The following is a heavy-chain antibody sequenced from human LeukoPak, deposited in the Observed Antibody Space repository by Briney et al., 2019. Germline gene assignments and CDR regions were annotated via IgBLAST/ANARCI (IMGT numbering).Heavy chain of an antibody. CDR1: GFPVSSNY. Sequence: PGGSLRLSCAASGFPVSSNYMSWVRQSPGKGLEWVSVIYNGGSTYYATSVKGRFTISRDNSTNTLYLQMNSLRAEDTAVYYCARARRGSYYGFDYWGQGTLVTVSS. J-gene: IGHJ4*02. CDR2: IYNGGST. D-gene: IGHD1-26*01. CDR3: ARARRGSYYGFDY. V-gene: IGHV3-53*01.